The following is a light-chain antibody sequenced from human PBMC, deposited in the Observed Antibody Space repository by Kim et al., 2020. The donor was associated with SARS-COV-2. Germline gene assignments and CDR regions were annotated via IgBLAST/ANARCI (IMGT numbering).Light chain of an antibody. V-gene: IGKV3-20*01. J-gene: IGKJ1*01. CDR2: RAS. CDR1: QTVSNNY. Sequence: EIVLTQSPGTLSSSPGERATLSCRASQTVSNNYLAWYQQKPGQAPRLLIYRASSRATGIPDRFSGSGSETDFTLTISRLEAEDFAVYYCQQYSDSRTFGQGTKVDIK. CDR3: QQYSDSRT.